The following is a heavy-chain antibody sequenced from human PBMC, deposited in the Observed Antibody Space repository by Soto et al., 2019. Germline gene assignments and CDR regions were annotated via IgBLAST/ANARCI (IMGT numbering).Heavy chain of an antibody. D-gene: IGHD2-15*01. V-gene: IGHV3-21*05. CDR3: ARAWCSGGSCYSGADY. CDR1: GFTFSSYS. Sequence: EVQLVESGGGLVKPGGSLRLSCAASGFTFSSYSMNWVRQAPGKGLEWVSYISSSGSTIYYADSVKGRFTISRDNAKNSLYLQMNSLRAEDTAVYYCARAWCSGGSCYSGADYWGQGTLVTVSS. J-gene: IGHJ4*02. CDR2: ISSSGSTI.